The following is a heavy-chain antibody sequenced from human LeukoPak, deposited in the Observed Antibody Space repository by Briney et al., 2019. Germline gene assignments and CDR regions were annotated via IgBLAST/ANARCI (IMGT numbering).Heavy chain of an antibody. CDR2: ISGSGSST. CDR1: GFTFSTYG. CDR3: AELGITMIGGV. Sequence: GGSLRLSCAASGFTFSTYGMSWVRQAPGKGLEWVSTISGSGSSTYYADSVKGRFTVSRDNSRNTLYLQMNSLRAEDTAVYYCAELGITMIGGVWGKGTTVTISS. J-gene: IGHJ6*04. V-gene: IGHV3-23*01. D-gene: IGHD3-10*02.